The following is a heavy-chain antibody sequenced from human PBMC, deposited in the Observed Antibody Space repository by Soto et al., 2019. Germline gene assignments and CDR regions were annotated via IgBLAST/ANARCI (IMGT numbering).Heavy chain of an antibody. CDR3: ARPQLFYYYYGMVV. Sequence: SETLSLTCTVSGGSISSSSYYWGWIRQPPGKGLEWIGSIYYSGSTYYNPSLKSRVTISVDTSKNQFSLKLSSVTAADTAMYYCARPQLFYYYYGMVVWGQGATLTV. D-gene: IGHD6-13*01. J-gene: IGHJ6*02. CDR1: GGSISSSSYY. CDR2: IYYSGST. V-gene: IGHV4-39*01.